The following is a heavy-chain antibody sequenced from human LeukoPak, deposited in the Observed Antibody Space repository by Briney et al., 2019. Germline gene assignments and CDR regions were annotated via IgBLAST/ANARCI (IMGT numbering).Heavy chain of an antibody. J-gene: IGHJ3*01. CDR2: IRSKRDGGTT. CDR3: ARDWYYAFDF. D-gene: IGHD2-21*02. V-gene: IGHV3-15*07. CDR1: GFTFNRCW. Sequence: GRSLRLSCVVSGFTFNRCWMNWVRQAPGKGLEWVARIRSKRDGGTTDYAAPVKGRFTISRDDSKNTMYLQMNSLKAEDTAVYYCARDWYYAFDFWGQGTMVTVSS.